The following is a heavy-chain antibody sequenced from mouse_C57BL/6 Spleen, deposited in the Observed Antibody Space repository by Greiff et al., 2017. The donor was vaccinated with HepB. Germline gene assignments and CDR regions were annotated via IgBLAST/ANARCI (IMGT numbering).Heavy chain of an antibody. D-gene: IGHD4-1*02. CDR1: GFTFSDYY. Sequence: EVQLVESGGGLVQPGGSLKLSCAASGFTFSDYYMYWVRQTPEKRLEWVAYISNGGGSTYYPDTVKGRFTISRDNAKNTLYLQMSRLKSEDTAMYYCATTGVDYWGQGTTLTVSS. CDR2: ISNGGGST. CDR3: ATTGVDY. V-gene: IGHV5-12*01. J-gene: IGHJ2*01.